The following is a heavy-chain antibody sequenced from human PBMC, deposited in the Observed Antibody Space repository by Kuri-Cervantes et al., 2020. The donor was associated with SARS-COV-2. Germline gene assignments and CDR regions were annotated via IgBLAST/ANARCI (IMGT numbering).Heavy chain of an antibody. Sequence: LSCAVYGGSFSGYYWSWIRQPPGKGLEWIGEINHSGSTNYNPSLKSRVTISVDTSKNQFSLKLSSVTAADTAVYYCARPGYCSSTSCYNNWFDPWGQGTLVTVSS. V-gene: IGHV4-34*01. J-gene: IGHJ5*02. CDR1: GGSFSGYY. CDR3: ARPGYCSSTSCYNNWFDP. CDR2: INHSGST. D-gene: IGHD2-2*02.